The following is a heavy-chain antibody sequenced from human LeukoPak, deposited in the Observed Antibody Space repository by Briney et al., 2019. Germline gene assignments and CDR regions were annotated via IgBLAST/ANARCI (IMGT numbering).Heavy chain of an antibody. CDR2: INPDNGGT. CDR3: ARGLFGTTWFDF. CDR1: VFRVSDYL. Sequence: ASVNVSYKASVFRVSDYLIHWIRQAPGQGPQYMGWINPDNGGTHYSQHFQVRVTMTRDTSVSTVYMELTSLSSDDTAVYFCARGLFGTTWFDFWGQGTLVTVSS. D-gene: IGHD1-1*01. J-gene: IGHJ4*02. V-gene: IGHV1-2*02.